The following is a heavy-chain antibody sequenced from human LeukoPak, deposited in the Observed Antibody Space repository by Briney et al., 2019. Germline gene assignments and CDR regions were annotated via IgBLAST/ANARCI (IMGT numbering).Heavy chain of an antibody. CDR3: AKGRGSSGQRDYFDY. V-gene: IGHV3-30*18. J-gene: IGHJ4*02. CDR2: ISYDGSNK. Sequence: GGSLRLSCAASGFTFSSYGMHWVRQAPGKGLEGVAVISYDGSNKYYADSVKGRFTISRDNSKNTLYLQMNSLRAEDTAVYYCAKGRGSSGQRDYFDYWGQGTLVTVSS. D-gene: IGHD6-19*01. CDR1: GFTFSSYG.